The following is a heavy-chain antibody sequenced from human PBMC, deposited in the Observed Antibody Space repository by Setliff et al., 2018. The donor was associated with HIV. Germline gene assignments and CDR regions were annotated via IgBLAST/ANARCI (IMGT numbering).Heavy chain of an antibody. J-gene: IGHJ4*02. Sequence: SETLSLTCTVSGPSINIHYWSWIRQSPGKGFEWIGYIYSTGSTNYNPSLQRRVTIPMVASRNPFSLKVTSVTAADTAVYYCAKGAGFYGDYTFDHWGQGRQVTVSS. CDR1: GPSINIHY. V-gene: IGHV4-59*11. CDR3: AKGAGFYGDYTFDH. D-gene: IGHD4-17*01. CDR2: IYSTGST.